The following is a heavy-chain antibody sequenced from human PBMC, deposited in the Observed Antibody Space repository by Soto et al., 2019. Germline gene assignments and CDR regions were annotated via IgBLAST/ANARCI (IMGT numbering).Heavy chain of an antibody. CDR2: ISSTTNYI. CDR1: GFTFTRFS. Sequence: GSLRLSCAASGFTFTRFSMNWVRQAPGKGLEWVSSISSTTNYIYYGDSMKGRFTISRDNAKNSLYLEMNSLRAEDTAVYYCARESEDLTSNFDYWGQGTLVTVYS. J-gene: IGHJ4*02. CDR3: ARESEDLTSNFDY. V-gene: IGHV3-21*06.